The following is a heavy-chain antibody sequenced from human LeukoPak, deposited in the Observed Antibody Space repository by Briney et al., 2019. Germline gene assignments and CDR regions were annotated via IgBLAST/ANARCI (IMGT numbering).Heavy chain of an antibody. D-gene: IGHD1-7*01. J-gene: IGHJ6*03. Sequence: ASVKVSCKASGYTFTNYYIHWVRQAPGQGLEWMGIINPSVGSTNYAQKLQGRVTMTTDTSTSTAYMELRSLRSDDTAVYYCARDRTTYYYYYMDVWGKGTTVTVSS. V-gene: IGHV1-46*01. CDR2: INPSVGST. CDR3: ARDRTTYYYYYMDV. CDR1: GYTFTNYY.